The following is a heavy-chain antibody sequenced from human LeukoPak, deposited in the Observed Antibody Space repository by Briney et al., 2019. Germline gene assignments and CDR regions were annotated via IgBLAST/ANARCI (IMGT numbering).Heavy chain of an antibody. V-gene: IGHV5-51*01. J-gene: IGHJ6*03. CDR3: ARRDQDYGGNSGYYHYMDV. D-gene: IGHD4-23*01. CDR1: GYSFTSYW. Sequence: GESLKISCKGSGYSFTSYWIGWVRQMPGKGLEWMGIIYPGDSDTRYSPSFQGQVTISADKSIRTAYLQWSSLKASDTAMYYCARRDQDYGGNSGYYHYMDVWGKGTTVTVSS. CDR2: IYPGDSDT.